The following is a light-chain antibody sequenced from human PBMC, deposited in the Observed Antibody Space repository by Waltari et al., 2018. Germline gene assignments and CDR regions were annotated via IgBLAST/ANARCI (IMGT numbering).Light chain of an antibody. J-gene: IGLJ3*02. CDR1: NNNVGNQG. CDR2: RNN. Sequence: QAGLTQPPSVSKGLGQTATLTCTGNNNNVGNQGAAWLQHHQGHPPKLLSYRNNNRPSGISEKFSASRSGNTASLTITGLQPEDEADYYCSAWDSNLSAWVFGGGTKLTVL. CDR3: SAWDSNLSAWV. V-gene: IGLV10-54*04.